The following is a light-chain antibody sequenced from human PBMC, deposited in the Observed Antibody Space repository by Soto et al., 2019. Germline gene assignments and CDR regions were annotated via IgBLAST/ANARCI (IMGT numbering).Light chain of an antibody. Sequence: EIVMTQSPAPLSVSPGERATLSCRASQSVSSNLAWYQQKPGQAPRLLIYAASARATGVPARFSGSGSGTEFTLSISGLQPEDSGLYYCQQYNNWQTFGQGTKVDIK. CDR3: QQYNNWQT. V-gene: IGKV3-15*01. J-gene: IGKJ1*01. CDR2: AAS. CDR1: QSVSSN.